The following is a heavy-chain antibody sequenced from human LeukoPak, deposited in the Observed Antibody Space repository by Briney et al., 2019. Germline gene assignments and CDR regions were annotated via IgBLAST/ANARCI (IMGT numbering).Heavy chain of an antibody. V-gene: IGHV4-30-4*01. D-gene: IGHD1-14*01. CDR2: IYYSGST. CDR1: GGSISSGDYY. CDR3: ARVNRFDYGMDV. J-gene: IGHJ6*02. Sequence: SETLSLTCTVSGGSISSGDYYWSWIRQPPGKGLEWIGHIYYSGSTYYNPSLKSRVTISVDTSKNQFSLKLSSVTAADTAVYYCARVNRFDYGMDVWGQGTTVTVSS.